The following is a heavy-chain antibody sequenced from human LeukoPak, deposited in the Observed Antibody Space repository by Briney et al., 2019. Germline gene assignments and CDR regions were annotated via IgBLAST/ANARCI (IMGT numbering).Heavy chain of an antibody. Sequence: GGSLRLSCAASGFTFSGSAMHWVRQASGKGLEWVGRIRSKANSYATAYAASVKGRFTISRDDSKNTAYLQMNSLKTEDTAVYYCTGNSGSYSQFDYWGQGTLVTVSS. CDR2: IRSKANSYAT. J-gene: IGHJ4*02. CDR3: TGNSGSYSQFDY. D-gene: IGHD1-26*01. V-gene: IGHV3-73*01. CDR1: GFTFSGSA.